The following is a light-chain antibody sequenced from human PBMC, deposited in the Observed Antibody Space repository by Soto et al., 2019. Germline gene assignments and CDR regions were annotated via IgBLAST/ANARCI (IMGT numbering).Light chain of an antibody. CDR3: HQYNDWPRT. CDR1: QSVSSN. Sequence: EIVMTQSPATLSVSPGERATLSCRASQSVSSNLAWYQQKPGQSPRLLIHGASTRATGIPARFSGSGSGTEFTLTISSLQSEDFAVYYCHQYNDWPRTFGGGTKVEIK. V-gene: IGKV3-15*01. CDR2: GAS. J-gene: IGKJ4*01.